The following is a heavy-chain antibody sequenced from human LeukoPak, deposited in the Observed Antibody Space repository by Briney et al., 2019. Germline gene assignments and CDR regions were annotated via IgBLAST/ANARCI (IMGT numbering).Heavy chain of an antibody. CDR2: IKGDGSAK. CDR3: ARDRGWIQHDI. D-gene: IGHD5-18*01. Sequence: GWSLRLSCAASGFAFSDSWRTWIRQAPGKGLEWVAFIKGDGSAKKYVDSVKGRFTISRDNAKNSLFLQMNSLRAEDTAVYYCARDRGWIQHDIWGQGTMVTVSS. J-gene: IGHJ3*02. V-gene: IGHV3-7*01. CDR1: GFAFSDSW.